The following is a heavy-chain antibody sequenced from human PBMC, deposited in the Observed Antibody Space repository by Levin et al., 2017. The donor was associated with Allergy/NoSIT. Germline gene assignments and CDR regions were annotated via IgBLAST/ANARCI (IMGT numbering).Heavy chain of an antibody. CDR1: GFTFDDYA. V-gene: IGHV3-9*01. D-gene: IGHD6-13*01. Sequence: LSLTCAASGFTFDDYAMHWVRQAPGKGLEWVSGTTWNSNSIGYADSVKGRFTISRDNAKNSLYLQMNGLRTEDTALYYCAKDTSSSWYNFDYWGQGTLVTVSS. CDR3: AKDTSSSWYNFDY. J-gene: IGHJ4*02. CDR2: TTWNSNSI.